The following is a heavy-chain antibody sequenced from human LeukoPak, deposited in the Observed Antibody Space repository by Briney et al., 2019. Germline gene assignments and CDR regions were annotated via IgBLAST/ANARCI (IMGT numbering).Heavy chain of an antibody. CDR2: IYYSGST. D-gene: IGHD6-19*01. CDR3: ARPRIAVAGTKDAFDI. V-gene: IGHV4-59*12. J-gene: IGHJ3*02. Sequence: SETLSLTCTVSGGSISSYYWSWIRQPPGKGLEWIGYIYYSGSTNYNPSLKSRVTISVDTSKNQFSLKLSSATAADTAVYYCARPRIAVAGTKDAFDIWGQGTMVTVSS. CDR1: GGSISSYY.